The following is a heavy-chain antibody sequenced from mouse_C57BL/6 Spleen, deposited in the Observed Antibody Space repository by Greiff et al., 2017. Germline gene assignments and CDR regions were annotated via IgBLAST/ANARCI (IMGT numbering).Heavy chain of an antibody. CDR3: ARYRSPPYAMDY. CDR2: IHPNSGST. Sequence: QVQLQQPGAELVKPGASVKLSCKASGYTFTSYWMHWVKQRPGQGLEWIGMIHPNSGSTNYNEKFKSKATLTVDKSSSTAYMQLSSLTSEDSAVYYCARYRSPPYAMDYWGQGTSVTVSS. V-gene: IGHV1-64*01. CDR1: GYTFTSYW. J-gene: IGHJ4*01. D-gene: IGHD1-1*01.